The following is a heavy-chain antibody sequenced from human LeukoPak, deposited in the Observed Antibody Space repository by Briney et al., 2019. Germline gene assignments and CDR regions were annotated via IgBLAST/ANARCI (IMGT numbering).Heavy chain of an antibody. CDR3: ARSIPGSSSEFDY. CDR1: GFTFSSYS. Sequence: GGSLRLSCAASGFTFSSYSMNWVRQAPGKGLEWVSSISSSSSYIYYADSVKGRFTISRDNAKSSLYLQMNSLRAEDTAVYYCARSIPGSSSEFDYWGQGTLVTVSS. CDR2: ISSSSSYI. V-gene: IGHV3-21*01. D-gene: IGHD6-13*01. J-gene: IGHJ4*02.